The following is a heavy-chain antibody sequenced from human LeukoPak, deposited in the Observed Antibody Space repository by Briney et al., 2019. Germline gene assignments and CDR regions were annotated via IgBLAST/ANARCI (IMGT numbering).Heavy chain of an antibody. J-gene: IGHJ6*02. CDR1: GGSISSYY. D-gene: IGHD6-19*01. CDR2: IYYSGST. CDR3: ARGIGSSGWFADYYYGMDV. Sequence: PSQTLSLTCTVSGGSISSYYWSWIRQPPGKGLEWIGYIYYSGSTNYNPSLKSRVTISVDTSKNQFSLKLSSVTAADTAVYYCARGIGSSGWFADYYYGMDVWGQGTTVTVSS. V-gene: IGHV4-59*08.